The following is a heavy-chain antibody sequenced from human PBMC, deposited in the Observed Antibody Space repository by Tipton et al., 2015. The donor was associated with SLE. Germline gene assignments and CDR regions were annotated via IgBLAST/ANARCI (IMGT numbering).Heavy chain of an antibody. CDR3: AKDSAFSNSWPVDY. D-gene: IGHD6-13*01. Sequence: RSLRLSCAASGFSFSEKGMHWVRQAPGKGLEWVAVIWHDGSNEYYGDYVKGRFTISRDNSKNTLDLQMDSLRTEDTAVYFCAKDSAFSNSWPVDYWGQGTLVTVSS. CDR1: GFSFSEKG. J-gene: IGHJ4*02. CDR2: IWHDGSNE. V-gene: IGHV3-30*18.